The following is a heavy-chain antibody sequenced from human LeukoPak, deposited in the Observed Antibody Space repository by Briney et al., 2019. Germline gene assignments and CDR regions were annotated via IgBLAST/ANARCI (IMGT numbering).Heavy chain of an antibody. V-gene: IGHV3-15*07. D-gene: IGHD6-19*01. CDR3: TTRGGSGWYGDFDY. Sequence: GGSLRLSCAASGFTFSNAWMNWVRQAPGKGLEWVGRIRSKTDGGTTDYAAPVKGRFTISRDDSKNTLYLQMNSLKTEDTAVYYCTTRGGSGWYGDFDYWGQGTLVTVSS. CDR1: GFTFSNAW. CDR2: IRSKTDGGTT. J-gene: IGHJ4*02.